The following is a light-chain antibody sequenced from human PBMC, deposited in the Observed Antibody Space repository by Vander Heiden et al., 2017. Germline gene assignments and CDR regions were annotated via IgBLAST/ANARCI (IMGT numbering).Light chain of an antibody. Sequence: QSVLTQPPSASGAPGQRVTISRSGSNSNIGSDYVFWYQQLPGTAPKPLIFRNNQRASGVPDRFSGSKSGTSASLAISGLRSEDEADYYCAAWDVSLSGAVFGGGTQLTVL. V-gene: IGLV1-47*01. CDR2: RNN. CDR1: NSNIGSDY. J-gene: IGLJ7*01. CDR3: AAWDVSLSGAV.